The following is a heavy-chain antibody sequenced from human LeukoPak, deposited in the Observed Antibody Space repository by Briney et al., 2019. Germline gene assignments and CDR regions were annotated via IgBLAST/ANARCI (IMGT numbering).Heavy chain of an antibody. J-gene: IGHJ1*01. Sequence: SETLSLTCTVSGGSISSSSYYWGWIRQPPGKGLEWIGSIYYSGSTYYNPSLKSRVTISVDTSKNQFSLKLSSVTAADTAVYYCSRSQTATRLEYFQHWGQGTLVTVSS. D-gene: IGHD2-21*02. V-gene: IGHV4-39*01. CDR3: SRSQTATRLEYFQH. CDR1: GGSISSSSYY. CDR2: IYYSGST.